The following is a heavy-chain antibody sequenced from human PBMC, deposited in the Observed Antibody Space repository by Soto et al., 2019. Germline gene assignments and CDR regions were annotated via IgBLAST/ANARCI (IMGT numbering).Heavy chain of an antibody. J-gene: IGHJ4*02. Sequence: LRLSCAASGFTFSSYWMSWVRQAPGKGLEWVANIKQDGSEKYYVDSVKGRFTISRDNAKNSLYLQMNSLRAEDTAVYYCARLRYYYDSSGYWDYRRQGTLVTVPS. CDR2: IKQDGSEK. D-gene: IGHD3-22*01. V-gene: IGHV3-7*01. CDR3: ARLRYYYDSSGYWDY. CDR1: GFTFSSYW.